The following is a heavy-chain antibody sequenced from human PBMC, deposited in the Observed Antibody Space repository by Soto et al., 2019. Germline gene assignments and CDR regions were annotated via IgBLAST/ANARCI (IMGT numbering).Heavy chain of an antibody. CDR2: IYYSGRT. V-gene: IGHV4-59*01. Sequence: QVQLQESGPGLVKPSETLSLTCTVSGASISSYYWSWIRQPPGKGQEWIGYIYYSGRTNYNPSLKGRVTISVDTSKNQFSLKMSSVTAADTAVYYCARLATRYYFDYWGQGTLVTVSS. CDR3: ARLATRYYFDY. D-gene: IGHD1-1*01. J-gene: IGHJ4*02. CDR1: GASISSYY.